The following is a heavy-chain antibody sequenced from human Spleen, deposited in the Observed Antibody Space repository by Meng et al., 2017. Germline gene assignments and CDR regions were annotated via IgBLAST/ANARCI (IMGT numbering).Heavy chain of an antibody. D-gene: IGHD1-7*01. J-gene: IGHJ4*02. V-gene: IGHV4-34*01. CDR3: TRGYGSTWPTSDY. Sequence: QVQIQQWGAGLVKPSETLSLNCAAYGGSFSGYHWTWIRQPPGKGLEWIGEIHHDGSTNYNPSLKSRVAISVDTSKNQFSLNLSSVTAADTAVYYCTRGYGSTWPTSDYWGQGTLVTVSS. CDR2: IHHDGST. CDR1: GGSFSGYH.